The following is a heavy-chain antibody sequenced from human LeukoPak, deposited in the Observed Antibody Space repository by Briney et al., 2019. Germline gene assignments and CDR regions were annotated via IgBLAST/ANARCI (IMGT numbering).Heavy chain of an antibody. CDR3: ARRTASVVTNWFDS. CDR2: INAGGST. V-gene: IGHV4-4*09. J-gene: IGHJ5*01. CDR1: GGSISSYY. Sequence: SETLSLTCSVSGGSISSYYWSLIRQSPGKGLEWIGEINAGGSTNYNPSLKSRVTMSVDTSKNQFSLKLTSVTAADTAVYYCARRTASVVTNWFDSWGQGTLVTVSS. D-gene: IGHD4-23*01.